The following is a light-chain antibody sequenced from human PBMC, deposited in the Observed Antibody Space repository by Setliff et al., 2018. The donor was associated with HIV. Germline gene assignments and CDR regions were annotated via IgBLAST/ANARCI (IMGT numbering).Light chain of an antibody. V-gene: IGLV2-23*01. CDR1: SSDVDFYIY. J-gene: IGLJ3*02. CDR3: CSYAGGTSLV. CDR2: EGT. Sequence: ALTQPASVSGSPGQSITISCTGTSSDVDFYIYVSWYQHRPGKAPKVIIYEGTKRPSGVSNRFSGSKSASLTISGLQAEDEADYYCCSYAGGTSLVFGGGTKVTVL.